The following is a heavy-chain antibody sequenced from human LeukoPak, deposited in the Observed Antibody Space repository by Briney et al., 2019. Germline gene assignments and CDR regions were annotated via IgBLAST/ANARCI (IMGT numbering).Heavy chain of an antibody. CDR1: GFTFSDYY. D-gene: IGHD1-20*01. V-gene: IGHV3-11*01. CDR2: ISSSGSTI. Sequence: PGGSLRLSCAASGFTFSDYYISWIPQAPGPGLKGVSYISSSGSTIYYADSVKGRFTISRDNAKNSLYLPMNSLRAEDTAVHHCTRDFGVTGSIPDYWGQGTLVTVSS. J-gene: IGHJ4*02. CDR3: TRDFGVTGSIPDY.